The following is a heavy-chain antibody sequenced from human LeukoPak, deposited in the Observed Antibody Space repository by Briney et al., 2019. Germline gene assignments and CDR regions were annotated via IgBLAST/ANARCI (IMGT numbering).Heavy chain of an antibody. CDR3: ALSSGWELSAYYYYGMDV. CDR2: FDPEDGET. J-gene: IGHJ6*02. CDR1: GYTLTELS. D-gene: IGHD1-26*01. V-gene: IGHV1-24*01. Sequence: ASVKVSCKVSGYTLTELSMHWVRQAPGKGLEWMGGFDPEDGETIYAQKFQGRVTMTEDTSTDTAYMELSSLRSEDTAVYYCALSSGWELSAYYYYGMDVWGQGTTVTFSS.